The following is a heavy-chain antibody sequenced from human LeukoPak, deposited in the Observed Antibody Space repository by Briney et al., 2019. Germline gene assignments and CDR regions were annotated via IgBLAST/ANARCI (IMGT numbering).Heavy chain of an antibody. CDR3: ARVRGGSGSSYAADAFDI. Sequence: GGSLRLSCAASGFTFSSYEMNWVRQAPGKGLEWVSYISSSGSTIYYADSVQGRFTISRDNAKNSLYLQMNSLRAEDTAVYYCARVRGGSGSSYAADAFDIWGQGTMVTVSS. D-gene: IGHD1-26*01. CDR1: GFTFSSYE. V-gene: IGHV3-48*03. CDR2: ISSSGSTI. J-gene: IGHJ3*02.